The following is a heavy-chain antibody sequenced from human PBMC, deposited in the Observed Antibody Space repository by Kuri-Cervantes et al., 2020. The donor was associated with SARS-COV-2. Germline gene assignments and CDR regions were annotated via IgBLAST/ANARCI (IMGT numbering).Heavy chain of an antibody. D-gene: IGHD3-16*01. Sequence: GESRKISCAASGFTFSSYAMSWVRQAPGKGLEWVSAISGSGGSTYYADSVKGRFTISRDNSRNIVYLQMNSLRPEDTALYYCTREAYEYNMGFDSWGQGTLVTVSS. V-gene: IGHV3-23*01. J-gene: IGHJ4*02. CDR3: TREAYEYNMGFDS. CDR1: GFTFSSYA. CDR2: ISGSGGST.